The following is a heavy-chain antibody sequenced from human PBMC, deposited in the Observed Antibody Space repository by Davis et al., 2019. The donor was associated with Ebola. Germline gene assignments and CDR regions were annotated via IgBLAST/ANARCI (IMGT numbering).Heavy chain of an antibody. V-gene: IGHV3-30*03. J-gene: IGHJ4*02. CDR1: DFSFTNYG. Sequence: GESLKISCAASDFSFTNYGMHWVRQAPGKGLEWVAVIPFDGSKKYYAESVKGRFTIPRDNAKNTLFLQMNSLRAEDTAVYYCARDGENYSDLDYWGQGTLVTVSS. CDR2: IPFDGSKK. D-gene: IGHD3-10*01. CDR3: ARDGENYSDLDY.